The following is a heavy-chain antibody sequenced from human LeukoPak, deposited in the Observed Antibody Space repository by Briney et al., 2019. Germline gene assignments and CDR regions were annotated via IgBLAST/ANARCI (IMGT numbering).Heavy chain of an antibody. D-gene: IGHD3-3*01. J-gene: IGHJ4*02. Sequence: GGSLRLSCAASRFTFSNAWMRWVRQAPGKGLEWVGRTKSKTDGGTTDYAAPVKGRFTISRDDSKNTLYLQMNSLKTEDTAVYYCTTDQGNSRPIITIFRVVTFDDWGQGTLVTVSS. V-gene: IGHV3-15*01. CDR1: RFTFSNAW. CDR3: TTDQGNSRPIITIFRVVTFDD. CDR2: TKSKTDGGTT.